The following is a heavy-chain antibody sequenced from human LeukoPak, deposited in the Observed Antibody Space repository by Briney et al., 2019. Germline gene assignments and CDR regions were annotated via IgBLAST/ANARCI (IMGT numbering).Heavy chain of an antibody. CDR1: GGSISSNTYY. CDR3: ARNDSGGFDAFDI. V-gene: IGHV4-39*01. D-gene: IGHD3-22*01. CDR2: IHYSGSPYYINYRGST. Sequence: ASETLSLTCTVSGGSISSNTYYWGWIRQPPGKGLEWIGSIHYSGSPYYINYRGSTFYNPSLKSRVTMSVDTSKNEFSLKLSSVIAADTAISYCARNDSGGFDAFDIWGQGTMVTVSS. J-gene: IGHJ3*02.